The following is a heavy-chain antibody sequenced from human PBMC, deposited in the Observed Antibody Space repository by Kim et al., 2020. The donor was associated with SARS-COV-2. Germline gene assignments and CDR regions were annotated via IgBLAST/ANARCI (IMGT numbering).Heavy chain of an antibody. CDR2: ISSSSSYI. D-gene: IGHD3-22*01. V-gene: IGHV3-21*01. J-gene: IGHJ1*01. CDR1: GLPFSTYS. Sequence: GGSLRLSCAASGLPFSTYSMNWVRQAPGKGLEWVSSISSSSSYIYYADSVKGRFTISRDNAKNSLYLQMHSLRAEDTAVYYCARALHRYYYDSSGYPAEYFQHWGQGTLVTVSS. CDR3: ARALHRYYYDSSGYPAEYFQH.